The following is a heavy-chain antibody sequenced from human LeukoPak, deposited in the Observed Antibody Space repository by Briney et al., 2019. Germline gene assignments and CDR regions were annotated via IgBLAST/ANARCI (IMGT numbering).Heavy chain of an antibody. Sequence: GGSLRLSCAASGFTFSSYWMSWVRQAPGKGLEWVANIKQDGSEKYYVDSVKGRFTISRDNAKNSLYLQMNSLRAEDTAVYYCARDGLWFGDFYFDYWGQGTLVTVSS. V-gene: IGHV3-7*01. J-gene: IGHJ4*02. D-gene: IGHD3-10*01. CDR1: GFTFSSYW. CDR2: IKQDGSEK. CDR3: ARDGLWFGDFYFDY.